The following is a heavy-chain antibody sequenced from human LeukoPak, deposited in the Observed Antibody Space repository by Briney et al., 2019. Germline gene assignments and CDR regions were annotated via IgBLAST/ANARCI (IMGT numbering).Heavy chain of an antibody. CDR1: GFTFSSYW. V-gene: IGHV3-7*05. D-gene: IGHD6-19*01. J-gene: IGHJ4*02. CDR3: ARDGRGAVAGFDY. CDR2: IKQDGSEK. Sequence: GGSLRLSCAASGFTFSSYWMSWVRQAPGKGLEWVANIKQDGSEKYYVDSVKGRFTISRDNAKNSLYLQMNSLRAEDTAVYYCARDGRGAVAGFDYWGQGTLVTVSS.